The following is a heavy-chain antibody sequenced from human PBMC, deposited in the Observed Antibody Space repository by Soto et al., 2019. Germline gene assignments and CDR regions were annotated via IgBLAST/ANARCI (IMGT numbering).Heavy chain of an antibody. CDR2: IDPSDSYT. V-gene: IGHV5-10-1*01. CDR3: ARLSGYDFGYYYYGMDV. Sequence: PGESLKISCKGSGYSFTSYWISWVRQMPGKGLEWMGRIDPSDSYTNYSPSFQGHVTISADKSISTAYLQWSSLKASDTAMYYCARLSGYDFGYYYYGMDVWGQGTTVTVSS. CDR1: GYSFTSYW. J-gene: IGHJ6*02. D-gene: IGHD5-12*01.